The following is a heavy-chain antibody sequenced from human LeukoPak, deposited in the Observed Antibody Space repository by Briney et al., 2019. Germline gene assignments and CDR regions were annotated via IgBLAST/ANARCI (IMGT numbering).Heavy chain of an antibody. CDR2: ISGSGGST. Sequence: GGSLRLSCAASGFTFSSYAMSWVRQAPGKGLEWVSAISGSGGSTYYADSVKGRSAISRDNSKNTLYLQMNSLRAEDTALYYCAKGDRYCSGGSCPYYYYYYGMDVWGQGTTVTVSS. CDR3: AKGDRYCSGGSCPYYYYYYGMDV. CDR1: GFTFSSYA. J-gene: IGHJ6*02. V-gene: IGHV3-23*01. D-gene: IGHD2-15*01.